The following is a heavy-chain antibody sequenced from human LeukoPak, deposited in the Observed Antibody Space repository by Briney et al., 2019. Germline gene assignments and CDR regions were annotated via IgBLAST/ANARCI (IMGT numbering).Heavy chain of an antibody. CDR2: INPKRGVT. CDR3: ARDGPGEKSNFDY. Sequence: APVKVSCKASGYTFTGYYLHWVRQAPGQGLEWMGWINPKRGVTNYAQKFQGRVTMTRDTSINTAYMELSRLRSDDTAVYYCARDGPGEKSNFDYWGQGTLVTVSS. V-gene: IGHV1-2*02. D-gene: IGHD1-26*01. J-gene: IGHJ4*02. CDR1: GYTFTGYY.